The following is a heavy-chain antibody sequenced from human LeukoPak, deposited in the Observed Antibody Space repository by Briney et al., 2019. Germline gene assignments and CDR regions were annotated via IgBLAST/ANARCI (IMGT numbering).Heavy chain of an antibody. Sequence: GGSLRLSCAASGFTFSTYWMSWVRQAPGKGLEWVANINQDGTEKYYVDSVKGRSTISRDYAKNSLYLQMNSLRVEDTAVYYCAKVAKYYYGPETYYFFEQWGQGTPVTASS. D-gene: IGHD3-10*01. CDR1: GFTFSTYW. V-gene: IGHV3-7*01. J-gene: IGHJ4*02. CDR2: INQDGTEK. CDR3: AKVAKYYYGPETYYFFEQ.